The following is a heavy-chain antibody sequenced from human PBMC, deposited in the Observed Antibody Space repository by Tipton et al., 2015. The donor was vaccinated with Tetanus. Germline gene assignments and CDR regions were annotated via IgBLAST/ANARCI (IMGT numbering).Heavy chain of an antibody. CDR2: IXTSVST. V-gene: IGHV4-30-4*01. CDR3: ARXXGITWGGMGYYYGMDV. Sequence: TLSLTCTVSGDSLSXXXXXXXXXXXXXGKGLESIGYIXTSVSTSHNPSLKSRVTISVDTSKNQFSLRLSSVTAADTAVYYCARXXGITWGGMGYYYGMDVWGQGTTVTVSS. D-gene: IGHD3-16*01. J-gene: IGHJ6*02. CDR1: GDSLSXXXXX.